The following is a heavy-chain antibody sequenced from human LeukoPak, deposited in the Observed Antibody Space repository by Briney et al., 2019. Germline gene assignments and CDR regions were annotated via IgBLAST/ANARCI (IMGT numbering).Heavy chain of an antibody. V-gene: IGHV3-23*01. CDR1: GFTFSSYA. J-gene: IGHJ4*02. CDR3: AKPSSTGWYVDS. Sequence: PGGPLRLSCAASGFTFSSYAMSWVRQAPGKGLEWVSEITSRGSNTYYADSVKGRLAISRDNSKKTLYLQMNSLRAEDAAIYYCAKPSSTGWYVDSRGQGTLVTVSS. D-gene: IGHD6-19*01. CDR2: ITSRGSNT.